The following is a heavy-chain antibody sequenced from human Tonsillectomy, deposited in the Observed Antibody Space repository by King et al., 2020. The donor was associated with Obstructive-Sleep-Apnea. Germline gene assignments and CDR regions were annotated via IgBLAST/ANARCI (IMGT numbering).Heavy chain of an antibody. CDR3: ARHPSYSSAYLDY. Sequence: QLVQSGAEVKKPGESLKISCHGSGYIFTSSWIGWERQMPGKGLEWMGSIFPGDSDNRYIPSFQGQVTSSADKSIRTAYLQWSSLKASDTAMYYCARHPSYSSAYLDYWGQGTLVTVSS. D-gene: IGHD6-19*01. CDR2: IFPGDSDN. CDR1: GYIFTSSW. J-gene: IGHJ4*02. V-gene: IGHV5-51*01.